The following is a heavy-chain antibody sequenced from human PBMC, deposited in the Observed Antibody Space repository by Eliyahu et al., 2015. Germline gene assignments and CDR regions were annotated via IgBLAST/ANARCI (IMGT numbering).Heavy chain of an antibody. CDR1: GYTXXSYG. CDR3: ARDPGGNSDWLEGGY. J-gene: IGHJ4*02. Sequence: QVQLVQSGAEVKXPXASXKVSCXASGYTXXSYGISXVRQAPGQGLEWMGWISAYNGNTNYAQKLQGRVTMTTDTSTSTAYMELRSLRSDDTAVYYCARDPGGNSDWLEGGYWGQGTLVTVSS. CDR2: ISAYNGNT. V-gene: IGHV1-18*01. D-gene: IGHD4-23*01.